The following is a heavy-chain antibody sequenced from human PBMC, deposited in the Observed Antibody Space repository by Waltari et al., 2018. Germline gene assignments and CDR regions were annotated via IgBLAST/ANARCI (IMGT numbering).Heavy chain of an antibody. Sequence: EVQLVESGGGLVQPGGSLRLSCAASGITVGNNYMSWVRQAPGKGLELISLIYSSGSTYYADSVKGRFTISRDNSKNTLYLQMNSLRSEDTAVYYCARVGKGDGSGSSDYWGQGTLVTVSS. CDR3: ARVGKGDGSGSSDY. D-gene: IGHD3-10*01. CDR1: GITVGNNY. CDR2: IYSSGST. V-gene: IGHV3-66*02. J-gene: IGHJ4*02.